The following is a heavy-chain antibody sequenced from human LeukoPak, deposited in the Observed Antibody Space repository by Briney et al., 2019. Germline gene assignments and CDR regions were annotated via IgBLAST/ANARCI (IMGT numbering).Heavy chain of an antibody. CDR2: ISSRSSYI. V-gene: IGHV3-21*01. J-gene: IGHJ4*02. CDR1: GFTFSSYS. CDR3: ARDPGYGSSSTDY. D-gene: IGHD6-6*01. Sequence: PGGSLRLSCAASGFTFSSYSMNWVRQAPGKGLEWVSSISSRSSYIYYADSVKGRFTISRDNAKNSLYLQMNSLRAEDTAVYYCARDPGYGSSSTDYWGQGTLVTVSS.